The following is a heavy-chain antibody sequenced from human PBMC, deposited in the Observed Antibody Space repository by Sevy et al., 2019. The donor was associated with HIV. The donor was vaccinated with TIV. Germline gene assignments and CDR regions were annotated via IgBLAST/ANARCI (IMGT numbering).Heavy chain of an antibody. V-gene: IGHV3-7*01. J-gene: IGHJ4*02. D-gene: IGHD6-6*01. CDR3: ARLYSSSSGRGLDN. Sequence: GGSLRLSCAASGFTFGSYWMTWVRQAPGKGLEWVANIKEDGSGRFYVDSVRGRFTVSRDNAKKTLYLQRNNLRGEDTAVYYCARLYSSSSGRGLDNWGQGALVTVSS. CDR2: IKEDGSGR. CDR1: GFTFGSYW.